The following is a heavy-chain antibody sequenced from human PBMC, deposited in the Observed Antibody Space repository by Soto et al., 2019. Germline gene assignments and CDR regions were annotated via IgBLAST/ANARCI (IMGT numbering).Heavy chain of an antibody. V-gene: IGHV3-49*03. J-gene: IGHJ4*02. CDR2: IRSKAYGGTT. CDR1: GFTFGDYA. Sequence: GGSLRLSCTASGFTFGDYAMSWFRQAPGKGLEWVGFIRSKAYGGTTEYAASVKGRFTISRDDSKSIAYLQMNSLKTEETAVYYCTRTSDYDILTGYYDDYWGQGTLVTVSS. CDR3: TRTSDYDILTGYYDDY. D-gene: IGHD3-9*01.